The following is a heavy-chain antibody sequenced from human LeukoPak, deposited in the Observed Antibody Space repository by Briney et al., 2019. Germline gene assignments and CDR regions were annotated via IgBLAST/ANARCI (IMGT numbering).Heavy chain of an antibody. J-gene: IGHJ4*02. CDR1: GGTFSSYA. CDR3: ARVSDHQSAAGTR. CDR2: IIPIFGTA. D-gene: IGHD6-13*01. V-gene: IGHV1-69*13. Sequence: SVKVSCTASGGTFSSYAISWVRQAPGQGLEWMGGIIPIFGTANYAQKFQGRVTITADESTSTAHMELSSLRSEDTAVYYCARVSDHQSAAGTRWGQGTLVTVSS.